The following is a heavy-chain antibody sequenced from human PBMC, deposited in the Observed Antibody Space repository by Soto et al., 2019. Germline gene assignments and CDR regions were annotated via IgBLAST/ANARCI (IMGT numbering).Heavy chain of an antibody. Sequence: PGGSLRLSCAASGFTFSNAWMNWVRQAPGKGLEWVGRIKSKTDGGTTDYAAPVKGRFTISRDDSKNTLYLQMNSLKTEDTAVYYCTTDDVEMATIDVSDYWGQGTLVTVSS. V-gene: IGHV3-15*07. CDR1: GFTFSNAW. CDR3: TTDDVEMATIDVSDY. CDR2: IKSKTDGGTT. J-gene: IGHJ4*02. D-gene: IGHD5-12*01.